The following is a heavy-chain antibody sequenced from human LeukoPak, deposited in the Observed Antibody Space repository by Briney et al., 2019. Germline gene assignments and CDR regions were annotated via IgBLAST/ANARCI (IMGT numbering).Heavy chain of an antibody. V-gene: IGHV3-23*01. J-gene: IGHJ4*02. D-gene: IGHD3-16*01. CDR3: AKGFLGGGGTTYFDY. Sequence: GGSLRLSCAASGFTFSSYAMSWVRQAPGKGLEWDSAISGSGGSTYYADSVKGRFTISRDNSKNTLYLQMNSLRAEDTAVYYCAKGFLGGGGTTYFDYWGQGTLVTVSS. CDR1: GFTFSSYA. CDR2: ISGSGGST.